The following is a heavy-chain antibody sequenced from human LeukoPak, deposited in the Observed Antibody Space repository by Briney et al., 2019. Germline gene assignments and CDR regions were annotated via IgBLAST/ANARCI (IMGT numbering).Heavy chain of an antibody. V-gene: IGHV1-18*01. CDR1: GYTFTTYG. Sequence: ASVKVSCKASGYTFTTYGISWARQAPGQGLEWMGWISTYNGDTNYAQKFQGWVTMTRDTSISTAYMELSRLRSDDTAVYYCARGGSRWELPEYFDYWGQGTLVTVSS. J-gene: IGHJ4*02. D-gene: IGHD1-26*01. CDR3: ARGGSRWELPEYFDY. CDR2: ISTYNGDT.